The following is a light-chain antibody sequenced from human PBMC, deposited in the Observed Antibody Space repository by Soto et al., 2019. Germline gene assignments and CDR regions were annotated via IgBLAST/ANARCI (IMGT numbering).Light chain of an antibody. J-gene: IGKJ2*03. Sequence: DIQMTQSPSSLSASVGDRVTITCRASHDISNFLAWYQVKPGKVPNLLIYAASTLRSGVPSRFSGSGSGTDFTLTISGLQPEDVATYYCQKYDSAPPYSFGPGTKLEIK. CDR3: QKYDSAPPYS. CDR2: AAS. V-gene: IGKV1-27*01. CDR1: HDISNF.